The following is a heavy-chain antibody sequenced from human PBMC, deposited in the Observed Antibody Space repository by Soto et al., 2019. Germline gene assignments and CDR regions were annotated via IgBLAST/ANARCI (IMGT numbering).Heavy chain of an antibody. V-gene: IGHV1-69*12. Sequence: QVQLVQSGAEVKKPGSSVKVSCKASGGTFSSYAISWVRQAPGQGLEWMGGIIPIFGTANYAQKFQGRCTITADESTSTAYMELSSLRSEDTAVYYCARDRLMITFGGVGDGRWFAFDIWGQGTMVTVSS. J-gene: IGHJ3*02. D-gene: IGHD3-16*01. CDR1: GGTFSSYA. CDR3: ARDRLMITFGGVGDGRWFAFDI. CDR2: IIPIFGTA.